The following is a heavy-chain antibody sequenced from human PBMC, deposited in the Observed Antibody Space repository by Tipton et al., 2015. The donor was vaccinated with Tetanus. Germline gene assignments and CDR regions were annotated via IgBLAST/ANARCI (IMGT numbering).Heavy chain of an antibody. Sequence: SLRLSCAASGFTFSDYYMSWIRQAPGKGLEWVSYISSSGSTIYYADSVKGRFTISRDNAKNSLYLQMNSLRAEDTAVYYCAREGGYSSSWRYDPYYYYGMDVWGQGTTVTVSS. V-gene: IGHV3-11*01. J-gene: IGHJ6*02. CDR1: GFTFSDYY. CDR2: ISSSGSTI. D-gene: IGHD6-13*01. CDR3: AREGGYSSSWRYDPYYYYGMDV.